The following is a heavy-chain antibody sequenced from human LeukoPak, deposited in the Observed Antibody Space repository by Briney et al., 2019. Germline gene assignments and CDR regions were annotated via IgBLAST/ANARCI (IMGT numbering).Heavy chain of an antibody. J-gene: IGHJ4*02. D-gene: IGHD1-26*01. Sequence: GGSLTLSCAASGFTFSSYGMHWVRQAPGKGLEWVAVIWYDGSNKYYADSVKGRFTISRDNSKNTLYLQMNSLRAEDTAVYYCAAHHGELGYFDYWGQGTLVTVSS. CDR1: GFTFSSYG. CDR3: AAHHGELGYFDY. CDR2: IWYDGSNK. V-gene: IGHV3-33*01.